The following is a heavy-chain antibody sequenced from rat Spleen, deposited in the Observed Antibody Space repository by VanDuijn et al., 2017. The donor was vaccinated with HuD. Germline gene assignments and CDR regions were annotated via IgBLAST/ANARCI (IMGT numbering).Heavy chain of an antibody. CDR1: GFSLTDYS. V-gene: IGHV2S30*01. D-gene: IGHD1-1*01. CDR3: TRDSPYLLLQWDY. Sequence: QVQVLESGPGLVQPSQTLSLTCTVSGFSLTDYSVHWVRQPPGKGLEWMGRMRYDGDTSYNSPLKSRLSISRDTSKSQVFLKMNSLQTEDTATYYCTRDSPYLLLQWDYWGQGVMVTVSS. CDR2: MRYDGDT. J-gene: IGHJ2*01.